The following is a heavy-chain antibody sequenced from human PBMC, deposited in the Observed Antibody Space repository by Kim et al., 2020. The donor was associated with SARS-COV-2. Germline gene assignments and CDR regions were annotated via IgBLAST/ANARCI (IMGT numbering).Heavy chain of an antibody. CDR1: GYSFTSYW. CDR2: IYPGDSDT. V-gene: IGHV5-51*01. CDR3: ARQVAVAGRGVKVNYYYYGMDV. J-gene: IGHJ6*02. Sequence: GESLQISCKGSGYSFTSYWIGWVRQMPGKGLEWMGIIYPGDSDTRYSPSFQGQVTISADKSISTAYLQWSSLKASDTAMYYCARQVAVAGRGVKVNYYYYGMDVWGQGTTVTVSS. D-gene: IGHD6-19*01.